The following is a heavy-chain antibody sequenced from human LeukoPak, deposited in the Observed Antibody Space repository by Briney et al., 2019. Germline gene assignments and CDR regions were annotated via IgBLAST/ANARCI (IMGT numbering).Heavy chain of an antibody. CDR3: AREPQDHSSEDY. V-gene: IGHV4-30-4*01. J-gene: IGHJ4*02. D-gene: IGHD6-19*01. CDR1: GGSISSGDYY. Sequence: SETLSLTYTVSGGSISSGDYYWSWIRQPPGKGLEWIGYIYYSGSTYYNPSLKSRVTISVDTSKNQFSLKLSSVTAADTAVYYCAREPQDHSSEDYWGQGTLVTVSS. CDR2: IYYSGST.